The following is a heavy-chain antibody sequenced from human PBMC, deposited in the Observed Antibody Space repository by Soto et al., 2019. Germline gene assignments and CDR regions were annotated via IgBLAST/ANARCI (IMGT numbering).Heavy chain of an antibody. CDR3: ARPGWPENLPGIYGL. J-gene: IGHJ4*02. D-gene: IGHD3-10*01. CDR2: IYWNDDK. CDR1: GFSVTTTGVG. V-gene: IGHV2-5*01. Sequence: SGPTLVNPTQTLTLTCTLSGFSVTTTGVGVGWLRQPPGKALEWLALIYWNDDKRYSASLESRLTITKDTSKNQVVLKMTNMDPVDTATYYCARPGWPENLPGIYGLWGQGTLVTVSS.